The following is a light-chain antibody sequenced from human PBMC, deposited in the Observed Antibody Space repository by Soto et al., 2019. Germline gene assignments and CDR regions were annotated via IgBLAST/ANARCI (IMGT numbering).Light chain of an antibody. J-gene: IGKJ2*01. CDR1: QVISNY. V-gene: IGKV1-27*01. CDR2: SAS. CDR3: QHYNNAPYT. Sequence: DIQMTQSPSSLSASVGDRVTITCRASQVISNYLAWYQQKPGKVPKLLIYSASTLQSGVPSRFSGSGSGTDFTLTISSLEPEDVATYYCQHYNNAPYTFGQGTKLEIK.